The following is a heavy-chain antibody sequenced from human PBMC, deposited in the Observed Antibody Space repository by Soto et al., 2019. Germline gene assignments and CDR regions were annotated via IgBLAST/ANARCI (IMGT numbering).Heavy chain of an antibody. D-gene: IGHD3-10*01. V-gene: IGHV3-30*03. CDR2: ISYDGSNK. CDR1: RFTFSSYG. Sequence: QVQLVESGGGVVQPGRSLRLSCAASRFTFSSYGMHWVRQAPGKGLEWVAVISYDGSNKYYTDSVRGQFTISRDNSKNTLDWKMTNVRSEDTTVYYGVEVVWFGECAGAFDIWGLGTIVTGSS. CDR3: VEVVWFGECAGAFDI. J-gene: IGHJ3*02.